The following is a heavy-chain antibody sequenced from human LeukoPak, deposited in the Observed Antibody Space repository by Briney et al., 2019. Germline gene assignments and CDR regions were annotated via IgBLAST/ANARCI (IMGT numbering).Heavy chain of an antibody. CDR1: GFTFSSYW. CDR3: ARDIVSGSGSLDY. V-gene: IGHV3-74*01. CDR2: VKSDGSNP. D-gene: IGHD3-10*01. J-gene: IGHJ4*02. Sequence: GGSLRLSCAASGFTFSSYWMHWVRQAPGKGLVWVSRVKSDGSNPSYADSVKGRFTISRDNAENMLYLQMNTLGAEDTAVYYCARDIVSGSGSLDYWGQGTLVTVSS.